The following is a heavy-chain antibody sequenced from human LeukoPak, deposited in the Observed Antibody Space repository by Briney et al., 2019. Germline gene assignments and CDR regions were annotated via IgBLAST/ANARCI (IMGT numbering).Heavy chain of an antibody. V-gene: IGHV3-30*02. CDR1: GFTFSNYG. CDR3: ARGRIAVAHNWFDP. D-gene: IGHD6-19*01. J-gene: IGHJ5*02. CDR2: IRNDGSNI. Sequence: GGSLGLSCAASGFTFSNYGVHWVRQAPGKGLECVAFIRNDGSNIYYADSVKGRFTISRDNSKNTLYLQMNSLRAEDTAVYYCARGRIAVAHNWFDPWGQGTLVTVSS.